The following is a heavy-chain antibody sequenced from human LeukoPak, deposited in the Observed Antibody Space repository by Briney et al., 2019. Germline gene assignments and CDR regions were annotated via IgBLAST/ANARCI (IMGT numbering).Heavy chain of an antibody. CDR3: AREEGWRSFDY. Sequence: GGSLSLSCAASGFTFSDYYMSWIRQTPGKGLEWVSCISISSGDTNYADSVKGRFTISRDNAKNSLYLQMNSLRAEDTAVYYCAREEGWRSFDYWGQGSLVTVSS. V-gene: IGHV3-11*06. D-gene: IGHD2-15*01. CDR2: ISISSGDT. CDR1: GFTFSDYY. J-gene: IGHJ4*02.